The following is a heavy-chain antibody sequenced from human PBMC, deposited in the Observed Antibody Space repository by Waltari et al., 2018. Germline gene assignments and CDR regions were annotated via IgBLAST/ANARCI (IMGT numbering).Heavy chain of an antibody. CDR2: INTDGSST. V-gene: IGHV3-74*01. J-gene: IGHJ4*02. CDR1: GFTFSSYW. CDR3: ASLERIAAAGY. Sequence: EVQLVESGGGLVQPGGSLRLSCAASGFTFSSYWMHWVRQAPGKGLVWVSRINTDGSSTSYADSVKCRFTISRDNAKNTLYLQMNSLRAEDTAVYYCASLERIAAAGYWGQGTLVTVSS. D-gene: IGHD6-13*01.